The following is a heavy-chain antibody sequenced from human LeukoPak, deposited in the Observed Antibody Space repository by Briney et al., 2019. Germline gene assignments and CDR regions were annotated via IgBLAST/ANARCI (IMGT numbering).Heavy chain of an antibody. Sequence: GGSLRLSCAASGFTFSSYSMNWVRQAPGKGLGWVSYISSSSSTIYYADSVKGRFTISRDNAKNSLYLQMNSLRAEDTAVYYCARNSGWYGGYFDYWGQGTLVTVSS. CDR2: ISSSSSTI. CDR1: GFTFSSYS. CDR3: ARNSGWYGGYFDY. D-gene: IGHD6-19*01. V-gene: IGHV3-48*01. J-gene: IGHJ4*02.